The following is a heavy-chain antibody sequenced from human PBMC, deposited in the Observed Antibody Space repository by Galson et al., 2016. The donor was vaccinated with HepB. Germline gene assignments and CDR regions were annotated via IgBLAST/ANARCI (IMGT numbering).Heavy chain of an antibody. V-gene: IGHV3-23*01. D-gene: IGHD3-10*01. Sequence: SLRLSCAASGFTFSDYAMNWVRQVPWKGLEWVSGIGGNGGNRFYADSVKGRFTIFRDNSKNMLYMQMNSLTAEDTALYYCAKDMADYGMDVWGQGITVTVSS. J-gene: IGHJ6*02. CDR2: IGGNGGNR. CDR3: AKDMADYGMDV. CDR1: GFTFSDYA.